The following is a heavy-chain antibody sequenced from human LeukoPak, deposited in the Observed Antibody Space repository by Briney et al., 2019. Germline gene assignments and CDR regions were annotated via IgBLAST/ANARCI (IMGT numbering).Heavy chain of an antibody. V-gene: IGHV3-11*03. CDR1: GFTFSDYY. Sequence: GGSLRLSCAASGFTFSDYYMSWIRQAPGKGLEWVSYISDSSSYTDYADSVKGRFTISRDNSKNSLYLQMNSLRAEDTAVYYCAKPAGIGYFNYWGQGTLVTVSS. J-gene: IGHJ4*02. CDR2: ISDSSSYT. D-gene: IGHD1-14*01. CDR3: AKPAGIGYFNY.